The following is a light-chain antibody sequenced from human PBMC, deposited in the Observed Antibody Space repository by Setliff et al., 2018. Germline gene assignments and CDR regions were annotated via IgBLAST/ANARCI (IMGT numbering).Light chain of an antibody. Sequence: QSALTQPPSASGSPGQSVTISCTGTGGLVGGYNYVSWYQQHPGKAPRLIIHEVTKRPSGVPDRFSGSNSGNTASLTVSGLQAEDEADYYCTFYSGSNNFFFGSGTKVTVL. CDR1: GGLVGGYNY. CDR3: TFYSGSNNFF. V-gene: IGLV2-8*01. J-gene: IGLJ1*01. CDR2: EVT.